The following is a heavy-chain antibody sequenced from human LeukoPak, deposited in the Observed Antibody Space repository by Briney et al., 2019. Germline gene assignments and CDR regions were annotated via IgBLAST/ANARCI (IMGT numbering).Heavy chain of an antibody. V-gene: IGHV4-39*01. D-gene: IGHD3-22*01. CDR3: VSPYYYDSGGYYYAFTMGYFQN. Sequence: SETLSLTCTVPGGSIRSSSYYSGWIRQPPGKGLEWIGSIYYSGSTYYNPSLKSRVTISVDTSKNQFSLKLSSVTAADTAVYYCVSPYYYDSGGYYYAFTMGYFQNWGQGTLVTVSS. CDR2: IYYSGST. J-gene: IGHJ1*01. CDR1: GGSIRSSSYY.